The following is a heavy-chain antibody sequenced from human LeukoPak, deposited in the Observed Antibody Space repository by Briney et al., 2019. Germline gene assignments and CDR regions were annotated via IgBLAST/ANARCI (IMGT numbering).Heavy chain of an antibody. J-gene: IGHJ4*02. V-gene: IGHV4-39*07. CDR3: ARGATKIDY. CDR1: GGSISSSNYY. Sequence: SETLSLTCTVSGGSISSSNYYWGWIRQPPGKGLEWIGSIHYSGSTYYNPSLKSRVTISVDTSKNQFSLKLSSVTAADTAVYYCARGATKIDYWGQGTLVTVSS. CDR2: IHYSGST. D-gene: IGHD1-26*01.